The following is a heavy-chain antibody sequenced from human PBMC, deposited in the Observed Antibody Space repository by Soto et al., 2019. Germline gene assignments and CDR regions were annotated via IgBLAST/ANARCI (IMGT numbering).Heavy chain of an antibody. CDR2: ISYDGSNK. Sequence: PGGSLRLSCAASGFTFSSYGMHWVRQAPGKGLEWVAVISYDGSNKYYADSVKGRFTISRDNSKNTLYLQMNSLRAEDTAVYYCAKVKRDGDYGYYFDYWGQGTLVTVSS. J-gene: IGHJ4*02. CDR1: GFTFSSYG. CDR3: AKVKRDGDYGYYFDY. D-gene: IGHD4-17*01. V-gene: IGHV3-30*18.